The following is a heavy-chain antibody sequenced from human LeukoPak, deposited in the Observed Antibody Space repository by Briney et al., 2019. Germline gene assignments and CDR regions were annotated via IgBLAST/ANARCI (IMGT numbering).Heavy chain of an antibody. CDR3: ARARFAYYDSSGYYQASAFDI. Sequence: SETLSLTCTVSGGSISSGSYYWSWIRQPVGKGLEWIGRIYTSGSTNYNPSLKSRVTMSVDTSKNQFSLKLSSVTAADTAVYYCARARFAYYDSSGYYQASAFDIWGQGTMVTVSS. CDR1: GGSISSGSYY. CDR2: IYTSGST. J-gene: IGHJ3*02. V-gene: IGHV4-61*02. D-gene: IGHD3-22*01.